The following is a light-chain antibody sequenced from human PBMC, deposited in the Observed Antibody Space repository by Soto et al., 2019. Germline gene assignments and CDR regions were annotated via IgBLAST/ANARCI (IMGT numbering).Light chain of an antibody. V-gene: IGLV2-8*01. Sequence: QSALTQPPSASGSPGQSVTISCTGTSSDVGGYNYVSWYQQHPGKAPKLMIYEVNKRPSGVPDRFSGSKSGNTASLTVSGLQAEDEADYYCSSYGGRDNLVVFGGGTKVTVL. CDR1: SSDVGGYNY. CDR3: SSYGGRDNLVV. CDR2: EVN. J-gene: IGLJ2*01.